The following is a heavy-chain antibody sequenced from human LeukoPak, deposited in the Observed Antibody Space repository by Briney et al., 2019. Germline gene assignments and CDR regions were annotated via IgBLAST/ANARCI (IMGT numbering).Heavy chain of an antibody. CDR3: AKSPYLTAMVYNAFDI. V-gene: IGHV3-9*01. J-gene: IGHJ3*02. CDR2: ISWNSGSI. D-gene: IGHD5-18*01. Sequence: GRSLRLSCAASGFTFDDYAMHWVRQAPGTGLEWVSGISWNSGSIGYADSVKGRFTISRDNAKNSLYLQMNSLRAEDTALYYCAKSPYLTAMVYNAFDIWGQGTMVTVSS. CDR1: GFTFDDYA.